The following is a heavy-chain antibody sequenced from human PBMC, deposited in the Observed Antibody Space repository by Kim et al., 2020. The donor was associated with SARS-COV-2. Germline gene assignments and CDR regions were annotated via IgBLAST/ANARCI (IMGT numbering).Heavy chain of an antibody. CDR3: ARVHYYYGMDV. CDR1: GFTVSSNY. Sequence: GGSLRLSCAASGFTVSSNYMSWVRQAPGKGLEWVSVIYSGGSTYYADSVKGRFTISRDNSKNTLYLQMNSLRAEDTAVYYCARVHYYYGMDVWGQGTTVTVSS. CDR2: IYSGGST. J-gene: IGHJ6*02. V-gene: IGHV3-53*01.